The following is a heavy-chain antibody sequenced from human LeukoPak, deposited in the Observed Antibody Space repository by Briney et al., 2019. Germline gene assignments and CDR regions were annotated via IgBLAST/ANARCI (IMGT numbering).Heavy chain of an antibody. CDR2: IKEDGSEK. V-gene: IGHV3-7*01. J-gene: IGHJ5*02. Sequence: PGGSLRLFCAASGFTFSRFWMSWVRQAPGKGLEWVANIKEDGSEKYYVDSVKGRFTISRDNAKNTLYLQMNSLRAEDTAVYYCVRGHSIGDDPWGQGTLVTVSS. D-gene: IGHD3-16*01. CDR1: GFTFSRFW. CDR3: VRGHSIGDDP.